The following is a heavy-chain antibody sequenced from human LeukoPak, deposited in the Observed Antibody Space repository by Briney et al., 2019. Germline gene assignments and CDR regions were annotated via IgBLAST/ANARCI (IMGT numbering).Heavy chain of an antibody. CDR3: ARGEMATILDYYYYMDV. CDR1: GFTFSSYS. V-gene: IGHV3-21*01. CDR2: ISSSSSYI. Sequence: PGGSLRLSCAASGFTFSSYSMNWVRQAPGKGLEWASSISSSSSYIYYADSVKGRFTISRDNAKNSLYLQMNSLRAEDTAVYYCARGEMATILDYYYYMDVWGKGTTVTVSS. D-gene: IGHD5-24*01. J-gene: IGHJ6*03.